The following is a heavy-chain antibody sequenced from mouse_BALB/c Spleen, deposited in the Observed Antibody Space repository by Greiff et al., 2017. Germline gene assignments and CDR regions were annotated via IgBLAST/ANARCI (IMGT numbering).Heavy chain of an antibody. D-gene: IGHD1-1*01. Sequence: EVQLQQSGTVLARPGASVKMSCKASGYSFTSYWMHWVKQRPGQGLEWIGAIYPGNSDTSYNQKFKGKAKLTAVTSASTAYMELSSLTNEDSAVYYWTRDYYGSSHGYFDVWGAGTTVTVAS. CDR3: TRDYYGSSHGYFDV. CDR2: IYPGNSDT. CDR1: GYSFTSYW. J-gene: IGHJ1*01. V-gene: IGHV1-5*01.